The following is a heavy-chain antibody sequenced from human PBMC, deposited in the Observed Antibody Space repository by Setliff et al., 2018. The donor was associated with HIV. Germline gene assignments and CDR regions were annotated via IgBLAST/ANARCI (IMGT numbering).Heavy chain of an antibody. Sequence: SETLSLTCTVSGDSITGHYWNWIRQPPGKGLEWIGYIFYTGSTNYNPSLKSRVTISVDTSKKQFFLKLSSGTAADTAVYYCARGARTPLSGYYHDYNGMDVWGQGTTVTVS. CDR2: IFYTGST. V-gene: IGHV4-59*11. CDR3: ARGARTPLSGYYHDYNGMDV. CDR1: GDSITGHY. J-gene: IGHJ6*02. D-gene: IGHD6-25*01.